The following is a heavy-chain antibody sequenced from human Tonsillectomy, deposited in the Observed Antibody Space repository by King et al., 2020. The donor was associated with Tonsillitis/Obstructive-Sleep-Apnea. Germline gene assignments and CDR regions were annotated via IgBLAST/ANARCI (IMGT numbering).Heavy chain of an antibody. D-gene: IGHD2-2*01. CDR3: AKVVVPAADGAFDI. J-gene: IGHJ3*02. CDR2: ISGNGGSS. V-gene: IGHV3-23*04. Sequence: VQLVESGGGLVQPGGSLRLSCAASGFTFNNYAMSWVRQAPGKGLECVSAISGNGGSSYYADSVKGRFTISRDNSKNTLYLQMNRLRAEDTAVYYCAKVVVPAADGAFDIWGQGTMVTVSS. CDR1: GFTFNNYA.